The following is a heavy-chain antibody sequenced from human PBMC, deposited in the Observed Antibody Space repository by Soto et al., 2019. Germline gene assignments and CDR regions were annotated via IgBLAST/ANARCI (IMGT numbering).Heavy chain of an antibody. J-gene: IGHJ3*01. CDR2: IYPGDSDT. V-gene: IGHV5-51*01. Sequence: GESVNRSGKGSGYSVDVYLIACVRQMTGKGLEWMGIIYPGDSDTRYSPSFQGQVTISADHSIATAYMQWSSLQASDTAMYYCARPNSNGWDGAFEVCGQGTMVTVSS. CDR1: GYSVDVYL. D-gene: IGHD6-19*01. CDR3: ARPNSNGWDGAFEV.